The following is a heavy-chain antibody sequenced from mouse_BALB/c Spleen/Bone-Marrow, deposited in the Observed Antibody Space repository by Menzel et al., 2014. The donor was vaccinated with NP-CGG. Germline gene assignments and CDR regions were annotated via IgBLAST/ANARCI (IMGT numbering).Heavy chain of an antibody. CDR1: GYTFTDYA. CDR3: ARGGSTMITTFAY. J-gene: IGHJ3*01. CDR2: ISTYYGDA. D-gene: IGHD2-4*01. V-gene: IGHV1S137*01. Sequence: QVQLQQSGAELVRPGVSVKISCKGSGYTFTDYAMHWVKQSHAKSLEWIGVISTYYGDASYNQKFKGEATMTVDKSSSTAYMEFARLTSEDSAIYYCARGGSTMITTFAYWGQGTLVTVSA.